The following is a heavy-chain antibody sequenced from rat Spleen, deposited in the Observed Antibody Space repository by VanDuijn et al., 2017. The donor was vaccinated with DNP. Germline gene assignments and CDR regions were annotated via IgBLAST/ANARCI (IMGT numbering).Heavy chain of an antibody. D-gene: IGHD1-4*01. Sequence: EVQLVESGGGLVQPGRSLKLSCAASGFTFSNSGMHWIRQALTKGLEWVTTIIFDGSPTYYRDSVKGRFTISRDNARGILYLQMNSLRSEDMATYYCARPYFNNQGGFAYWGQGTRVTVSS. CDR3: ARPYFNNQGGFAY. V-gene: IGHV5-19*01. CDR2: IIFDGSPT. CDR1: GFTFSNSG. J-gene: IGHJ3*01.